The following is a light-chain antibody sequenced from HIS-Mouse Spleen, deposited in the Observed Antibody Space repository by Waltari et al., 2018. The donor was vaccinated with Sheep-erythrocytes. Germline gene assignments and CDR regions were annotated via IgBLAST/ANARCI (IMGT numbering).Light chain of an antibody. CDR3: CSYAGSSTPWV. V-gene: IGLV2-23*01. J-gene: IGLJ3*02. Sequence: QSALTXXASXXXSXXRSITIXXXGTXXDXGSXXXCSWNXPHPGKAPKLXIYEGSKRPSGVSXRFSXSKXXNTASXTISGLQAEDEADYYCCSYAGSSTPWVFGGGTKLTVL. CDR2: EGS. CDR1: XXDXGSXXX.